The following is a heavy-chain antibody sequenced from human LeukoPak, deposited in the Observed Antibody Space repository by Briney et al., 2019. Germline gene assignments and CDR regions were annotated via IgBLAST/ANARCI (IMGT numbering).Heavy chain of an antibody. D-gene: IGHD4/OR15-4a*01. CDR2: INPNSGGT. CDR3: ARGLTSSGWYFDL. Sequence: ASVKVSCKASGYTFTGYYMHWVRQAPGQGLEWMGWINPNSGGTNYAQKFQGWVTMTRDTSISTAYMELSRLRSDDTAVYYCARGLTSSGWYFDLWGRGTLVTVSS. J-gene: IGHJ2*01. CDR1: GYTFTGYY. V-gene: IGHV1-2*04.